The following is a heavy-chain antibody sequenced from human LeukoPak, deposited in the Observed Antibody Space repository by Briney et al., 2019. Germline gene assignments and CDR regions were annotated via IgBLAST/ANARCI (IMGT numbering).Heavy chain of an antibody. CDR1: SGSFSDYC. Sequence: PSETLSLTCAVYSGSFSDYCWSWIRQPPGRGLEWIGEIYSGGSANYNPSLKSRLAISVDTSKSQFSLKLRSLTAADTAVYFCARGVVDYSTRSGYFSHWGQGTLVAVSS. D-gene: IGHD3-22*01. CDR2: IYSGGSA. V-gene: IGHV4-34*01. CDR3: ARGVVDYSTRSGYFSH. J-gene: IGHJ4*02.